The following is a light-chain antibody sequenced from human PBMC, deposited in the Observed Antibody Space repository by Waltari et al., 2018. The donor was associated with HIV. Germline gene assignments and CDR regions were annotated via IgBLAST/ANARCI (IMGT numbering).Light chain of an antibody. J-gene: IGKJ3*01. Sequence: DIQMTQSPSFVSASVGHRVTLTCRASQIINSWLAWYQQKPGKAPKLLIYAATTLQRGVPSRFSGSGSGTDYSLSISGLLPEDFAVYFCQQGSSFPFTFGPGTKVEMK. CDR3: QQGSSFPFT. CDR2: AAT. CDR1: QIINSW. V-gene: IGKV1D-12*01.